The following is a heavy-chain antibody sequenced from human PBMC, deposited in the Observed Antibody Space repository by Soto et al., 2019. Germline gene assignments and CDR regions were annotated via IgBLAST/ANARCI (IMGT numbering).Heavy chain of an antibody. J-gene: IGHJ5*02. D-gene: IGHD2-15*01. CDR3: ARVGEYCSGGSCPNWFDP. Sequence: KTSETLSLTCAVSGGSISSGGYSWSWIRQPPGKGLEWIGYIYHSGSTYYNPSLKSRVTISVDRSKNQFSLKLSSVTAADTAVYYCARVGEYCSGGSCPNWFDPWGQGTLVTVS. CDR2: IYHSGST. CDR1: GGSISSGGYS. V-gene: IGHV4-30-2*01.